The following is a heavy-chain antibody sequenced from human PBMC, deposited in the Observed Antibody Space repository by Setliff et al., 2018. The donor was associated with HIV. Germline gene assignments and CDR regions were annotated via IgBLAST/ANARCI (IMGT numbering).Heavy chain of an antibody. Sequence: WVRQAPGGGLEWVALIWYDASKKEYADSVKGRFNILRDDSKKTVDLQMNSLRADDTAVYYCVKDVLKFWSGSGALDFWGPGTLVTVSS. D-gene: IGHD3-3*01. CDR2: IWYDASKK. J-gene: IGHJ4*02. V-gene: IGHV3-33*06. CDR3: VKDVLKFWSGSGALDF.